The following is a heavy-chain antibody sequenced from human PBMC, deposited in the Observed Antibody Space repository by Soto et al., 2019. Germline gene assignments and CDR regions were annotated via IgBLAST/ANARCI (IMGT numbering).Heavy chain of an antibody. CDR1: GGTFSSYT. D-gene: IGHD6-13*01. J-gene: IGHJ6*03. Sequence: QVQLVQSGAEVKKPGSSVKVSCKASGGTFSSYTISWVRQAPGQGLEWMGRIIPILGIANYAQKFQGRVTITADKSTSRAYMELSSLRSEDTAVYYCARVIAAPNYYYYMDVWGKGTTVTVSS. CDR3: ARVIAAPNYYYYMDV. CDR2: IIPILGIA. V-gene: IGHV1-69*02.